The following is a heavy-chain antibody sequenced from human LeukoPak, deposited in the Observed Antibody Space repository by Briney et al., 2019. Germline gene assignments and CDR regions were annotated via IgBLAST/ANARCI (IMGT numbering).Heavy chain of an antibody. D-gene: IGHD2-21*01. CDR3: ARIASAYCVGGSCYLLGDRFDP. J-gene: IGHJ5*02. CDR1: GGSFSGYY. Sequence: SETLSLTCAVYGGSFSGYYWGWIRQPPGKGLEWIGDIDHNGKSNFNPSLKSRVSISLDTSKNQFSLKLNSVAAADSATYYCARIASAYCVGGSCYLLGDRFDPWGQGTLVTVSS. V-gene: IGHV4-34*01. CDR2: IDHNGKS.